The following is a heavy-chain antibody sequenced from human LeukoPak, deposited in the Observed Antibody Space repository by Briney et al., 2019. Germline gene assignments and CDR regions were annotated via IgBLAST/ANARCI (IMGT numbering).Heavy chain of an antibody. V-gene: IGHV1-18*01. D-gene: IGHD6-19*01. CDR1: GYTFTSYG. Sequence: ASVKVSCTGSGYTFTSYGISWVRQAPGQGLEWMGWISAYNGNTNYAQKLQGRVTMTTDTSTSTAYMELRSLRSDDTAVYYCARSRYSSGWSPDYFDYWGQGTLVTVSS. J-gene: IGHJ4*02. CDR2: ISAYNGNT. CDR3: ARSRYSSGWSPDYFDY.